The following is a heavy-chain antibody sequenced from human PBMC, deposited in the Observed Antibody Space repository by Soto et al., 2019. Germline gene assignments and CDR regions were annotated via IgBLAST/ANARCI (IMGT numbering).Heavy chain of an antibody. J-gene: IGHJ6*02. V-gene: IGHV3-21*01. CDR2: ISSSSSYI. Sequence: GGSLRLSCAASGFTFSSYSMNWVRQAPGKGLEWVSSISSSSSYIYYADSVKGRFTISRDNAKNSLYLQMNSLRAEDTAVYYCARYLMVAGTDYCAMDVWGQGTTVTVSS. D-gene: IGHD6-19*01. CDR3: ARYLMVAGTDYCAMDV. CDR1: GFTFSSYS.